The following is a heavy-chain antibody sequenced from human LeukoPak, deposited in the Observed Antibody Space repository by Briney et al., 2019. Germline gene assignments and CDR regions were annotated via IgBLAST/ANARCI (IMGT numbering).Heavy chain of an antibody. D-gene: IGHD2-2*01. Sequence: SETLSLTCTVSGGSISSYYWSWIRQPPGKGLEWIGYIYTSGSTNYNPSLKSRVTISVDTSKNQFSLKLSSVTAADTAVYYCARPLGYCSSTSCYDNWFDPWGQGTLVTVSS. CDR2: IYTSGST. CDR3: ARPLGYCSSTSCYDNWFDP. J-gene: IGHJ5*02. V-gene: IGHV4-4*09. CDR1: GGSISSYY.